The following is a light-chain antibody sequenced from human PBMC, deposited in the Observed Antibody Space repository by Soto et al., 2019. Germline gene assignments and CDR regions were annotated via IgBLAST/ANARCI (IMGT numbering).Light chain of an antibody. J-gene: IGKJ1*01. V-gene: IGKV1-5*01. CDR1: QSIRHY. CDR2: GAS. Sequence: DIQMTQSPPTLSASVGDRVTITCRASQSIRHYLAWYQQMPGKAPKLLIYGASSLQSGVPSRFSGSGSGTEFTLTISSLQPYYFATYFCLLLNIYSLTFGQGTKVEIK. CDR3: LLLNIYSLT.